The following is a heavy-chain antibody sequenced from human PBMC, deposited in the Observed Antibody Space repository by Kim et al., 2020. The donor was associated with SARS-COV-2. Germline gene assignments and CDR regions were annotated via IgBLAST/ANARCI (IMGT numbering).Heavy chain of an antibody. J-gene: IGHJ4*02. D-gene: IGHD3-10*01. Sequence: KFQGRVTMTRDTSTSTVYMELSSLRSEDTAVYYCAREGPVWFRELFFDYWGQGTLVTVSS. CDR3: AREGPVWFRELFFDY. V-gene: IGHV1-46*01.